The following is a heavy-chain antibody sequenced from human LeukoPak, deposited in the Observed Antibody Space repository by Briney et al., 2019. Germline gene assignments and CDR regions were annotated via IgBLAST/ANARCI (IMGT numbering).Heavy chain of an antibody. V-gene: IGHV1-18*01. Sequence: ASVKVSCKASGYTFTSYGISWVRQAPGQGLEWMGWISAYNGNANYPQKLQGRVTMTTDTSTSTAYMELRSLRSDDTAVYYCARDEHYYDSSGYYSFDYWGQGTLVTVSS. CDR3: ARDEHYYDSSGYYSFDY. CDR1: GYTFTSYG. CDR2: ISAYNGNA. D-gene: IGHD3-22*01. J-gene: IGHJ4*02.